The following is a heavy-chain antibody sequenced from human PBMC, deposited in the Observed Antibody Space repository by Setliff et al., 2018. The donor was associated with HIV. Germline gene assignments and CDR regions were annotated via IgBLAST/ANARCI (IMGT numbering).Heavy chain of an antibody. CDR3: ARDGYYNFWSGYGYYYYYMDV. J-gene: IGHJ6*03. D-gene: IGHD3-3*01. V-gene: IGHV1-46*01. Sequence: GASVKVSCKASGYTFTSYYMHWVRQAPGQGLQWMGIINPSGDSTTYAQKFQGRVTMTRDTSTTTIFMELSSLRSEDTAVYYCARDGYYNFWSGYGYYYYYMDVWGKGTTVTV. CDR1: GYTFTSYY. CDR2: INPSGDST.